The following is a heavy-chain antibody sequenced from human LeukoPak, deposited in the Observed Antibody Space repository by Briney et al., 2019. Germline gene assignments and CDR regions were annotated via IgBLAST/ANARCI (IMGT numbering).Heavy chain of an antibody. J-gene: IGHJ6*02. D-gene: IGHD2-2*01. CDR2: ISYDGSNK. CDR3: AKDHCSSTSCYYYYYGMDL. V-gene: IGHV3-30*18. CDR1: GFTFSSYG. Sequence: GRSLRLSCAASGFTFSSYGMHWVRQAPGKGLEWVAVISYDGSNKYYADSVKGRFTISRDNSKNTLYLQMNSLRAEDTAVYYCAKDHCSSTSCYYYYYGMDLWGQGTTVTVSS.